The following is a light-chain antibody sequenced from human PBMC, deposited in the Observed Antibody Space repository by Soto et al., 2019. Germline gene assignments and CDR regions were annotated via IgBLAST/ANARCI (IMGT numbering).Light chain of an antibody. CDR2: RAS. V-gene: IGKV1-5*03. CDR1: QSIDDW. Sequence: DIQMTQSPSTLSASVGDRVTITCRASQSIDDWLAWYHQKPGKAPKLLIYRASSLETGVPSRFSGSGSGTEFTLTISSLQPYDFATYYCQHSTNYSPYTFGQGTRLEIK. CDR3: QHSTNYSPYT. J-gene: IGKJ2*01.